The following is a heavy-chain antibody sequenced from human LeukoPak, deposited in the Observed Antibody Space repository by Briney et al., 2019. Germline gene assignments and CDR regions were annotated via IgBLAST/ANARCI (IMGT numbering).Heavy chain of an antibody. CDR3: TRDSALLGVAFDL. CDR1: GFPFNTYA. V-gene: IGHV3-64D*06. CDR2: VSSNGDNT. Sequence: GGSLRLSCSASGFPFNTYAIHWVRQAPGKGLEYVAGVSSNGDNTDFADSAKGRFTISRDNSKSTLFLQMNSLRAEDTAVYFCTRDSALLGVAFDLWGQGTVVTVSS. D-gene: IGHD2-15*01. J-gene: IGHJ3*01.